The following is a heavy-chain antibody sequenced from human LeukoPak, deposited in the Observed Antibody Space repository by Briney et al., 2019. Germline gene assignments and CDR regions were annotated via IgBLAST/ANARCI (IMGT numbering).Heavy chain of an antibody. CDR2: ISGSGSRT. J-gene: IGHJ4*02. CDR1: GFSFRAYA. CDR3: ARGIDY. V-gene: IGHV3-23*01. Sequence: GGSLRLSCAASGFSFRAYAMSWVRQAPGKGLEWVSGISGSGSRTDYADSVKGRFTISRDNFKKTLYVQMNSLRAEDTAVYYCARGIDYWGRGTLVTVSS.